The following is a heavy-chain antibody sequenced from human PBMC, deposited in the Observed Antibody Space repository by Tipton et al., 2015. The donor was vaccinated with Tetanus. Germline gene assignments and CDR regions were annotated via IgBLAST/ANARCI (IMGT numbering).Heavy chain of an antibody. CDR1: GGSFSGYY. J-gene: IGHJ4*02. D-gene: IGHD3-16*02. CDR3: ARVGTFGGVIPTTYYFDY. Sequence: TLSLTCAVYGGSFSGYYWSWIRQPPGKGLEWIGYIYYSGSTNYNPSLKSRVTISVDTSKNQFSLKLSSVTAADTAVYYCARVGTFGGVIPTTYYFDYWGQGTLVTVSS. V-gene: IGHV4-59*01. CDR2: IYYSGST.